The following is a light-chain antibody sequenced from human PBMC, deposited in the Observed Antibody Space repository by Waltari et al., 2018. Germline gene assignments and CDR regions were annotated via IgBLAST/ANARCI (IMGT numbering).Light chain of an antibody. CDR1: QNINNY. V-gene: IGKV1-39*01. CDR3: QQSYSTPMYT. Sequence: DIQLTQSPSSLSASVGDSVTITCRASQNINNYLNWYQHKPGRAPKLLIYAASSLQSGVPSRFSGSGSGTDFTLTISSLQPEDFATYYCQQSYSTPMYTFGQGTKLEIK. CDR2: AAS. J-gene: IGKJ2*01.